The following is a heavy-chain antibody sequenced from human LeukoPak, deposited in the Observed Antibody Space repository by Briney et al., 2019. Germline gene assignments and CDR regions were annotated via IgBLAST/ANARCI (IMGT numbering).Heavy chain of an antibody. CDR1: GGSIISSSYY. V-gene: IGHV4-39*07. CDR3: ARGLNNRKSARRFDIFEI. Sequence: SETLSLTCTVPGGSIISSSYYWGWIRQPPGKGLEWIGSIYYTGNTYYNPSLKSRVTISVDTSKNRLSLRLSSVTAADTAVYYCARGLNNRKSARRFDIFEIWGQGTMVTVSS. CDR2: IYYTGNT. D-gene: IGHD1-14*01. J-gene: IGHJ3*02.